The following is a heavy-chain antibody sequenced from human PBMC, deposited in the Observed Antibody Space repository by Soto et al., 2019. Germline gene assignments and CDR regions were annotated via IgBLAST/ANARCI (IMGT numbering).Heavy chain of an antibody. J-gene: IGHJ5*02. CDR2: IIPIFGTA. CDR1: GGTFSSYA. V-gene: IGHV1-69*13. D-gene: IGHD3-10*01. CDR3: ARDGSRDDIITGYNWFDH. Sequence: SVKVSCKASGGTFSSYAISWARQAPGQGLEWMGGIIPIFGTANYAQKFQGRVTITADESTSTAYMELSSLRSEDTAVYYCARDGSRDDIITGYNWFDHWGQGTLVTFSS.